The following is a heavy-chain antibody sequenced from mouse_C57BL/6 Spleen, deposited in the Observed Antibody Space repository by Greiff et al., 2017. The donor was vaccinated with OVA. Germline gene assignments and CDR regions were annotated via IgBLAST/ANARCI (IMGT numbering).Heavy chain of an antibody. V-gene: IGHV5-17*01. D-gene: IGHD2-4*01. CDR3: ARRDYDRGADY. CDR2: ISSGSSTI. J-gene: IGHJ2*01. Sequence: EVKLVESGGGLVKPGGSLKLSCAASGFTFSDYGMHWVRQAPEKGLEWFAYISSGSSTIYYADTVKGRFTISRDNAKNTLFLQMTSLRSEDTAMYYCARRDYDRGADYWGQGTTLTVSS. CDR1: GFTFSDYG.